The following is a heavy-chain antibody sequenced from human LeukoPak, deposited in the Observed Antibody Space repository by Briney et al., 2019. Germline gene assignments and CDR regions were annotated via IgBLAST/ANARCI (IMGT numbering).Heavy chain of an antibody. CDR2: ILQDGSEK. V-gene: IGHV3-7*03. D-gene: IGHD2-15*01. CDR1: GFTFSSYW. J-gene: IGHJ3*02. Sequence: GGSLRLSCAASGFTFSSYWMSWVRQTPGKGLEWVAIILQDGSEKHYVASVKGRFTISRDNAKNSVYLQMNSLRADDTAVYYCAKDTRSLWHLDTFDMWGQGTMVTVSS. CDR3: AKDTRSLWHLDTFDM.